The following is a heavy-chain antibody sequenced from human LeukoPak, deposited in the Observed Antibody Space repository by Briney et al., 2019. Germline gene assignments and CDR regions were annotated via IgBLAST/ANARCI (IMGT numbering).Heavy chain of an antibody. D-gene: IGHD4-17*01. V-gene: IGHV4-34*01. CDR2: INHSGST. J-gene: IGHJ4*02. CDR3: ARHRGYYGDYGFDY. Sequence: SETLSLTCAVYGGSFSGYYWSWIRQPPGKGLEWIGEINHSGSTNYNPSLKSRVTISVDTSKNQFSLKLSSVTAADTAVYYCARHRGYYGDYGFDYWGQGTLVTVSS. CDR1: GGSFSGYY.